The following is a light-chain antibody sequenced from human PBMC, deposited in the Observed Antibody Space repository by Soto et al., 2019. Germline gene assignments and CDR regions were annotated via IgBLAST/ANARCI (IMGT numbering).Light chain of an antibody. CDR2: EVR. CDR3: SSYAGSSNV. Sequence: QSALTQPASVSGSPGQSITISCTGTSTDIGAYNFVSWFQHHPGKAPKLILFEVRIRPSGVSSRFSGSRSGNTASLTISGLQAEDEADYYCSSYAGSSNVFGTGTKVTVL. CDR1: STDIGAYNF. J-gene: IGLJ1*01. V-gene: IGLV2-14*01.